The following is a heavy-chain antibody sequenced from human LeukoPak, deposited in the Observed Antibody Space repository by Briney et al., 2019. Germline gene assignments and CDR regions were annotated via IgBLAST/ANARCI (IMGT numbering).Heavy chain of an antibody. Sequence: GGSLRLSCAASGFTFSSYAMHWVRQAPGKGLEYVSAISSNGGSTYYANSVKGRFTISRDNSKNTLYLQMGSLRAEDTAVYYCARDGHQTGTTGTTSLYFDYWGQGTLVTVSS. V-gene: IGHV3-64*01. J-gene: IGHJ4*02. D-gene: IGHD1-1*01. CDR2: ISSNGGST. CDR1: GFTFSSYA. CDR3: ARDGHQTGTTGTTSLYFDY.